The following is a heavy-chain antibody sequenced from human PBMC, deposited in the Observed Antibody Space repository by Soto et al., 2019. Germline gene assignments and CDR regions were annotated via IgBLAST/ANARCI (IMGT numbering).Heavy chain of an antibody. CDR3: ARVYLYYGSGSYHNFDY. D-gene: IGHD3-10*01. V-gene: IGHV4-59*01. CDR1: GGSISSYY. CDR2: IYYSGST. J-gene: IGHJ4*02. Sequence: SETLYLTCTVSGGSISSYYWSWIRQPPGKGLVWIGYIYYSGSTNYNPSLKSRVTISEDTSKNQFSLKLSSVTAADTAVYYCARVYLYYGSGSYHNFDYWGQGTLVTVSS.